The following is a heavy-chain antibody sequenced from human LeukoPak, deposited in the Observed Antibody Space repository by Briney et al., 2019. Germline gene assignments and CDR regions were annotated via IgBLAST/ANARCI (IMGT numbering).Heavy chain of an antibody. V-gene: IGHV1-2*02. J-gene: IGHJ5*02. Sequence: GASVKVSCKASGYTFTGYYMHWVRQAPGQGLEWMGWINPNSGGTNYAQKFQGRVTMTRDMSTSTVYMELSSLRSEDTAVYYCARLEMATTSGENWFDPWGQGTLVTVSS. D-gene: IGHD5-24*01. CDR1: GYTFTGYY. CDR2: INPNSGGT. CDR3: ARLEMATTSGENWFDP.